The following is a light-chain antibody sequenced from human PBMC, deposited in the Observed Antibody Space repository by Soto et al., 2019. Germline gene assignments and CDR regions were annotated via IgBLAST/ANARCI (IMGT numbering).Light chain of an antibody. Sequence: QSVLTQPPSVSGAPGQRVTLSCTGNTSNLGAGYDVHWYQQLPGAAPKLVIFGNRNRPSGVPERFSGSNSGDTATLTIRRVEAGDEADYYCHVWDSSSDHYVFGTGTKLTVL. V-gene: IGLV1-40*01. J-gene: IGLJ1*01. CDR1: TSNLGAGYD. CDR2: GNR. CDR3: HVWDSSSDHYV.